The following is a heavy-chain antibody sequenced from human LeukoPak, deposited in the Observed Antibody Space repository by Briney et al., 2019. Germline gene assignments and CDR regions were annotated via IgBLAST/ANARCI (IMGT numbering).Heavy chain of an antibody. V-gene: IGHV4-39*07. Sequence: SETLSLTCTVSGASIGSGSYYWGWIRQPPGKGLEWIGSIYHSGSTYYNPSLKSRVTISVAMSKNQFSLMLSSVTAADTAVYYCARTRWDSSSWYGLGAPYYFDYWGQGTLVTVSS. D-gene: IGHD6-13*01. CDR2: IYHSGST. J-gene: IGHJ4*02. CDR3: ARTRWDSSSWYGLGAPYYFDY. CDR1: GASIGSGSYY.